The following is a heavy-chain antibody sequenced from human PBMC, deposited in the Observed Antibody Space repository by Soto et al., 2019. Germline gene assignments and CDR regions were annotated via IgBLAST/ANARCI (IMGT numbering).Heavy chain of an antibody. CDR1: GYTFTGYY. V-gene: IGHV1-2*04. CDR2: INPNSGGT. CDR3: ARAFSSSLVGYYYYGMDV. J-gene: IGHJ6*02. D-gene: IGHD6-6*01. Sequence: ASVKVSFKASGYTFTGYYMHWVRQAPGQGLEWMGWINPNSGGTNYAQKFQGWVTMTRDTSISTAYMELSRLRSDDTAVYYCARAFSSSLVGYYYYGMDVWGQGTTVTVSS.